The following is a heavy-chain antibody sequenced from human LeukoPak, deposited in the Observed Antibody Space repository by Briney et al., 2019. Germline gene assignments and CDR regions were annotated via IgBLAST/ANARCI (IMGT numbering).Heavy chain of an antibody. V-gene: IGHV1-18*01. CDR2: ISAYNGNT. D-gene: IGHD3-22*01. CDR3: ARREYYYDSSGYYPSDAFDI. J-gene: IGHJ3*02. Sequence: EASVKVSCKSSGYTFTSYGINWVRQAPGQGLEWMGLISAYNGNTNYAHKLQGRLTITTDTSTSKAYMELRSLRSDETAVYSCARREYYYDSSGYYPSDAFDIWGQGTTVTVSS. CDR1: GYTFTSYG.